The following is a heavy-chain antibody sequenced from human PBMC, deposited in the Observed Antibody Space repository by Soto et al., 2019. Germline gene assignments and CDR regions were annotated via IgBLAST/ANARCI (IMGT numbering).Heavy chain of an antibody. CDR1: GNTFTRFY. J-gene: IGHJ5*02. CDR3: ARVALSGGGWLDP. D-gene: IGHD3-10*01. CDR2: INPRSGDT. Sequence: ASVEVSCKASGNTFTRFYIHWVRQAPGQGLEWMGIINPRSGDTTYAQKFQGRITVTRDTSTNTVYMELTSLRNADTAVYYCARVALSGGGWLDPWGQGTLGVISS. V-gene: IGHV1-46*01.